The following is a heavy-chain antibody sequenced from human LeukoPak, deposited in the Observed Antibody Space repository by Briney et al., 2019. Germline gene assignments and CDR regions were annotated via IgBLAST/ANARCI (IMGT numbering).Heavy chain of an antibody. CDR3: ARIPLPAAGYYYYYMDV. D-gene: IGHD2-2*01. V-gene: IGHV4-30-4*08. Sequence: SETLSLTCTVSGGSISSGDYYWSWIRQPPGKGLEWIVYIYYSGSTYYNPSLKSRVTISVDTSKNQFSLKLSSVTAAETAVYYCARIPLPAAGYYYYYMDVWGKGTTVTVSS. CDR2: IYYSGST. CDR1: GGSISSGDYY. J-gene: IGHJ6*03.